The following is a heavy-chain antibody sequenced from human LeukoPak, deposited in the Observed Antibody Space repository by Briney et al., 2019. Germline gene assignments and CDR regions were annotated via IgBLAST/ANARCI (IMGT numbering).Heavy chain of an antibody. V-gene: IGHV3-21*01. CDR1: GFTFSSYS. J-gene: IGHJ4*02. CDR3: ARGRVDYDILTGYYPFDY. D-gene: IGHD3-9*01. Sequence: PGGSLRLSCAASGFTFSSYSMNWVRQAPGKGLEWVSSISSSSSYIYYADSVKGRFTISRDNAKNSLYLQMNSLRAADTAVYYCARGRVDYDILTGYYPFDYWGQGTLVTVSS. CDR2: ISSSSSYI.